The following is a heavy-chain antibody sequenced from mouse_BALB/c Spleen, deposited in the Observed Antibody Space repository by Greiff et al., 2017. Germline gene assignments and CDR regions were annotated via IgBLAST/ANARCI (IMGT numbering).Heavy chain of an antibody. CDR3: ARQNSSGTTGGAMDY. J-gene: IGHJ4*01. CDR1: GFTFSSYA. V-gene: IGHV5-9-3*01. D-gene: IGHD3-1*01. Sequence: EVQLVESGGGLVKPGGSLKLSCAASGFTFSSYAMSWVRQTPEKRLEWVATISSGGSYTYYPDSVKGRFTISRDNAKNTLYLQMSSLRSEDTAMYYCARQNSSGTTGGAMDYWGQGTSVTVSS. CDR2: ISSGGSYT.